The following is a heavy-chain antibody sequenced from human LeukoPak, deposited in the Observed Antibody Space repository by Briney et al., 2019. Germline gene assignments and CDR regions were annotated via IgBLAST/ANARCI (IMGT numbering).Heavy chain of an antibody. Sequence: GGSLRLSCAASGFTFSSYWMHWVRQAPGKGLVWVSRINSDGSSTSYADSVKGRFTISRDNAKKSLYLQMNSLRAEDTAVYYCARAKFDSSRYYYRGFDIWGQGTMVTVSS. J-gene: IGHJ3*02. D-gene: IGHD3-22*01. CDR1: GFTFSSYW. CDR2: INSDGSST. V-gene: IGHV3-74*01. CDR3: ARAKFDSSRYYYRGFDI.